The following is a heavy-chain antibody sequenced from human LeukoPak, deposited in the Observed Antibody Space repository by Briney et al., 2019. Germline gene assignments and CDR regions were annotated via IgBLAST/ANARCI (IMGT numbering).Heavy chain of an antibody. D-gene: IGHD1-26*01. CDR2: ISSSSSYI. CDR1: EFTFSNYK. CDR3: ARDKVVGPTKFDS. Sequence: PGGSLRLSCAASEFTFSNYKMNWVRQAPGKGLEWVSSISSSSSYIYYADSVKGRFTISRDNATNSLYLQLNSLRAEDTAVYYCARDKVVGPTKFDSWGQGTLVTVSS. V-gene: IGHV3-21*01. J-gene: IGHJ5*01.